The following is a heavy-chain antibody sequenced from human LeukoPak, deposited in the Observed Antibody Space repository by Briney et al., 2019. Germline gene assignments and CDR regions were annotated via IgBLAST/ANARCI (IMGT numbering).Heavy chain of an antibody. V-gene: IGHV5-51*01. J-gene: IGHJ4*02. CDR3: ARRGEAMDPFDY. D-gene: IGHD5-18*01. CDR1: GYSFTSYW. CDR2: IYPGDSDT. Sequence: RGESLQISCKASGYSFTSYWIGWVRQMPGKGLEWMGIIYPGDSDTRYSPSFQGQVTISADKSINTAYLQWSSLKASDTAIYYCARRGEAMDPFDYWGQGTLVTVSS.